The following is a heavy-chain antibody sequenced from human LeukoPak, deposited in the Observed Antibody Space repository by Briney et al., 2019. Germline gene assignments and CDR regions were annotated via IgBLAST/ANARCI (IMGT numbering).Heavy chain of an antibody. J-gene: IGHJ4*02. CDR3: ARVGSSGYVHFDY. CDR1: GGSISSSSYY. CDR2: IYYGGST. Sequence: SETLSLTCTVSGGSISSSSYYWGWIRQPPGKGLEWIGSIYYGGSTYYNPSLKSRVTISVDTSKNQFSLKLSSVTAADTAVYYCARVGSSGYVHFDYWGQGTLVTVSS. V-gene: IGHV4-39*01. D-gene: IGHD5-12*01.